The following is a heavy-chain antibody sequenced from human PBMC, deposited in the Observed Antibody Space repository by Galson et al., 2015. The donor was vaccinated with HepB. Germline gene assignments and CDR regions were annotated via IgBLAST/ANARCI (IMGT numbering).Heavy chain of an antibody. Sequence: LRLSCAASGFTFSSYEMNWVRQAPGKGLEWVSYISSSGSTIYYADSVKGRFTISRDNAKNSLYLQMNSLRAEDTAVYYCARGGYSYGYDYYYGMDVWGQGTTVTVSS. D-gene: IGHD5-18*01. CDR1: GFTFSSYE. V-gene: IGHV3-48*03. CDR2: ISSSGSTI. J-gene: IGHJ6*02. CDR3: ARGGYSYGYDYYYGMDV.